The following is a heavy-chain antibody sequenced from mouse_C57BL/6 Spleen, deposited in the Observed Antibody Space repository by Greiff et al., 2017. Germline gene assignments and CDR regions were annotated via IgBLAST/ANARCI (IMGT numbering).Heavy chain of an antibody. CDR2: IDPSDSYT. CDR1: GYTFTSYW. J-gene: IGHJ4*01. Sequence: QVQLQQSGAELVKPGASVKLSCKASGYTFTSYWMQWVKQRPGQGLEWIGEIDPSDSYTNYNQKFKGKATLTVDTSSSTAYMQLSSLTSEDSAVYYCARSLWLDYYAMDYWGQGTSVTVSS. D-gene: IGHD2-2*01. V-gene: IGHV1-50*01. CDR3: ARSLWLDYYAMDY.